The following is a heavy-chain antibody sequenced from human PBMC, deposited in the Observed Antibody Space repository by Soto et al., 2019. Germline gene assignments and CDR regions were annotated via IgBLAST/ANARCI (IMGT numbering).Heavy chain of an antibody. CDR1: GFTFSSYS. CDR3: ARDPVGAYYFDY. J-gene: IGHJ4*01. Sequence: GGSLRLSCAASGFTFSSYSMNWVRQAPGKGLEWVSSISSSSSYIYYADSVKGRFTISRDNAKNSLYLQMNSLRAEDTAVYYCARDPVGAYYFDYWGHGTLVTVSS. V-gene: IGHV3-21*01. CDR2: ISSSSSYI. D-gene: IGHD1-26*01.